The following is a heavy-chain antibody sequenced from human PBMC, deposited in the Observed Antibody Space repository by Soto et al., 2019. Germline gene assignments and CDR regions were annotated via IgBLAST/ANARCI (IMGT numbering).Heavy chain of an antibody. CDR1: GFTFSSYS. J-gene: IGHJ5*02. D-gene: IGHD3-16*01. Sequence: EVQLVESGGGLVQPGGSLRLSCAASGFTFSSYSMNWVRQAPGKGLEWVSYISSSSSNIYYADSVKGRFTISRDNAKNSLNLQMDSLRAEDTAVYYRASILMGESWFDPWGQGTLVIVSS. V-gene: IGHV3-48*01. CDR3: ASILMGESWFDP. CDR2: ISSSSSNI.